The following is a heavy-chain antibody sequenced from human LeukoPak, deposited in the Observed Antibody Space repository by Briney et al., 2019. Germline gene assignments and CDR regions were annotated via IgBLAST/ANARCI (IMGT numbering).Heavy chain of an antibody. Sequence: GRSLRLSCAASGFTVDDYAMHWVRQAPGKGLEWVSGISWNSGSIAYADSVKGRFTISRDNAKNSLYLQMNSLRAEDTAVYYCASVAPTGYWSQGTLVTVSS. CDR2: ISWNSGSI. CDR1: GFTVDDYA. D-gene: IGHD5-12*01. CDR3: ASVAPTGY. V-gene: IGHV3-9*01. J-gene: IGHJ4*02.